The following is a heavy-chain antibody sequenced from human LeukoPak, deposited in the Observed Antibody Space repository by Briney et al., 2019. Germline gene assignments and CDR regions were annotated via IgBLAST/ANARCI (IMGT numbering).Heavy chain of an antibody. CDR1: GGSISSYY. Sequence: IPSETLSLTCTVSGGSISSYYWSWIRQPPGKGLEWIGYIYYTGSTNYNPSLKSRVTISVDTSKNQFSLKVSYVNAADTAVYYCARYISSGLDYWGQGTLVTVSS. D-gene: IGHD6-6*01. V-gene: IGHV4-59*08. CDR2: IYYTGST. J-gene: IGHJ4*02. CDR3: ARYISSGLDY.